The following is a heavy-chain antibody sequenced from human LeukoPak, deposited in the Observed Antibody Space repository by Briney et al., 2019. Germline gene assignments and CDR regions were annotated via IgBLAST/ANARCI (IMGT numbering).Heavy chain of an antibody. CDR1: GYXLTELS. CDR2: FDPEDGET. Sequence: ASVKVSCKVSGYXLTELSIHWVRQAPGKGLEWLGGFDPEDGETIYAQKFQGRVTMTEDTSTDTAYMELSSLRSEDTAVYYCAKGEYYDSSGYYYGVHAFDIWGQGTMVTVSS. D-gene: IGHD3-22*01. V-gene: IGHV1-24*01. CDR3: AKGEYYDSSGYYYGVHAFDI. J-gene: IGHJ3*02.